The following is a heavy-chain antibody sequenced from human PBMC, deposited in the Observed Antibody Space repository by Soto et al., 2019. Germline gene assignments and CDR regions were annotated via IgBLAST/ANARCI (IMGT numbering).Heavy chain of an antibody. Sequence: LRLSCAASGFTFSSYAMHWVRQAPGKGLEWVAVISYDGSNKYYADSVKGRFTISRDNSKNTLYLQMNSLRAEDTAVYYCARDLLTYYDILTGFDYWGQGTLVTVSS. CDR2: ISYDGSNK. V-gene: IGHV3-30-3*01. J-gene: IGHJ4*02. CDR1: GFTFSSYA. D-gene: IGHD3-9*01. CDR3: ARDLLTYYDILTGFDY.